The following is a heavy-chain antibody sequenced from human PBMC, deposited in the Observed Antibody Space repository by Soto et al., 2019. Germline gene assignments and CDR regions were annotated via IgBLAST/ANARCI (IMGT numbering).Heavy chain of an antibody. CDR3: ARDDPKGYNYSVAFFDY. D-gene: IGHD5-18*01. V-gene: IGHV4-39*07. CDR1: GGSISSSSYY. J-gene: IGHJ4*01. Sequence: SETLSLTCTVSGGSISSSSYYWGWIRQPPGKGLEWIGSIYYSGSTNYNPSLKSRVTISVDTSKNQFSLKLSSVTAEDTAVYYCARDDPKGYNYSVAFFDYWGQEPRSPSPQ. CDR2: IYYSGST.